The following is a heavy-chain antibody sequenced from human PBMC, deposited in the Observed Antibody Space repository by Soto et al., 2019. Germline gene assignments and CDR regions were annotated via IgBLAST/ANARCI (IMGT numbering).Heavy chain of an antibody. D-gene: IGHD1-1*01. CDR1: GFTFSDYY. V-gene: IGHV3-11*06. CDR2: ISSSSSYT. J-gene: IGHJ3*02. CDR3: ARDWTHWHNGNDEDAFDI. Sequence: GGSLRLSCAASGFTFSDYYMSWVRQAPGKGLEWVSYISSSSSYTNYADSVKGRFTISRDNAKNSLYLQMNSLRAEDTAVYYCARDWTHWHNGNDEDAFDIWGQGTMVTVSS.